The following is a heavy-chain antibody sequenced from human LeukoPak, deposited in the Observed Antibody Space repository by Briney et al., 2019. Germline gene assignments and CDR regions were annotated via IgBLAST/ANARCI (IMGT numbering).Heavy chain of an antibody. CDR3: ARDGHFNTFHI. J-gene: IGHJ3*02. Sequence: QPGGSLRLSCAASGFTFSSYWMSWVRQAPGEGLEWVANIRQDGSDKYYVDSVKGRFTISRDNAKTSLYLQMNSLRAEDTAVYYCARDGHFNTFHIWGQGTMVTVSS. CDR2: IRQDGSDK. CDR1: GFTFSSYW. D-gene: IGHD2/OR15-2a*01. V-gene: IGHV3-7*03.